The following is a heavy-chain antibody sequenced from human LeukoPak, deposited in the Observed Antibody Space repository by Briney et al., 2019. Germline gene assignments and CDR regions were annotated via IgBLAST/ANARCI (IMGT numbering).Heavy chain of an antibody. CDR1: GGSISSYY. Sequence: SETLSLTCTVSGGSISSYYWSWIRQPAGEGLEWIGRIYTSGSTNYNPSLKSRVTMSVDTSKNQFSLKLSSVTAADTAVYYCARTPSLSSPKHIVVVTEGAAFDIWGQGTMVTVSS. CDR2: IYTSGST. J-gene: IGHJ3*02. CDR3: ARTPSLSSPKHIVVVTEGAAFDI. D-gene: IGHD2-21*02. V-gene: IGHV4-4*07.